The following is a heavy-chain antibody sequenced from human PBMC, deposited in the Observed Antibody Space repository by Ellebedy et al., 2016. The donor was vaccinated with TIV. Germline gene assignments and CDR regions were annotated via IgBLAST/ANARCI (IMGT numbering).Heavy chain of an antibody. CDR3: ARAPSGTTDWYFDL. D-gene: IGHD1-1*01. CDR2: ISSSGTYI. Sequence: GGSLRLXCVASGFTFSSYWIHWVRQAPGKGLEWVSSISSSGTYIYYADSVKGRFTISRDNAKNSLYLQMNSVRPEDTAVYYCARAPSGTTDWYFDLWGRGTLVTVSS. V-gene: IGHV3-21*01. J-gene: IGHJ2*01. CDR1: GFTFSSYW.